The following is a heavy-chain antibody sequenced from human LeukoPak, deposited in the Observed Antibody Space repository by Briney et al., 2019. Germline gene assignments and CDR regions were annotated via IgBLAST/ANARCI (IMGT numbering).Heavy chain of an antibody. D-gene: IGHD3-22*01. CDR1: GFTVSSNY. CDR3: AREYSSGYYSFDN. J-gene: IGHJ4*01. Sequence: GGSLRLSCAASGFTVSSNYMNWVGQAPGKGLEWISVIYTGGSTYYADSVKGRFTISRDNSKNTVYLQMNSLRGEDTAVYYCAREYSSGYYSFDNWGHGSLVTVSS. CDR2: IYTGGST. V-gene: IGHV3-66*01.